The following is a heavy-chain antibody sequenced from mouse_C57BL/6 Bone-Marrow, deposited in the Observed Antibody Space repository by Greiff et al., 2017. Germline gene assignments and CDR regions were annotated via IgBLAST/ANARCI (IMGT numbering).Heavy chain of an antibody. CDR1: GFTFSDAW. V-gene: IGHV6-6*01. D-gene: IGHD1-1*01. J-gene: IGHJ3*01. Sequence: EVKVVESGGGLVQPGGSMKLSCAASGFTFSDAWMDWVRQSPEKGLEWVAEIRNKANNHATYYAESVKGRFTISRDDSKSSVYLQMNSLRAEDTGIYYCTRNYGSSYPFAYWGQGTLVTVSA. CDR2: IRNKANNHAT. CDR3: TRNYGSSYPFAY.